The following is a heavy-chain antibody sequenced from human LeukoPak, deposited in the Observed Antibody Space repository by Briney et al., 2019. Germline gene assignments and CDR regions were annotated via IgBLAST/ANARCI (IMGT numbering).Heavy chain of an antibody. Sequence: GGSLRLSCAASGFTFNSYDMHWVRQAPGKGLEWVAVISYDGGKQYYADSVKGRFTISRDNSKSTLYLQMNSLRAEDTAVYYCARAAGKENGYGFWFEHWGQGTLVTVSS. CDR3: ARAAGKENGYGFWFEH. D-gene: IGHD3-3*01. CDR2: ISYDGGKQ. V-gene: IGHV3-30*04. CDR1: GFTFNSYD. J-gene: IGHJ5*02.